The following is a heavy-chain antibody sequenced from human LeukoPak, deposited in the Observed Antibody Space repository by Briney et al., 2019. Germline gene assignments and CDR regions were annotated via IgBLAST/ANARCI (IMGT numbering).Heavy chain of an antibody. CDR3: TTAFIWDIVVVVAAYYFDY. D-gene: IGHD2-15*01. CDR2: IKSKTDGGAT. Sequence: GGSLRLSCAASGFTFSSAWMSWVRQAPGKGLEWVGRIKSKTDGGATDYAAPVKGRFTISRDDSKNTLYLQMNSLKTEDTAVYYCTTAFIWDIVVVVAAYYFDYWGQGTLVTVSS. J-gene: IGHJ4*02. V-gene: IGHV3-15*01. CDR1: GFTFSSAW.